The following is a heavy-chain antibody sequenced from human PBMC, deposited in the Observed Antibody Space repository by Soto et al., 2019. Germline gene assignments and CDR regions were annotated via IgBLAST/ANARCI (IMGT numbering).Heavy chain of an antibody. CDR2: LRYDGSNK. Sequence: QVQLVESGGGAVQPGRSLRLSCAASGFRFSGFGMHWVRQAPGKGLEWVAILRYDGSNKYYADSVKGRFTISRDNSQNTLYLQMDSLRVEDTAVYYCARDGVGATTFYGYFDYWGQGILVTVSS. J-gene: IGHJ4*02. V-gene: IGHV3-33*01. D-gene: IGHD1-26*01. CDR1: GFRFSGFG. CDR3: ARDGVGATTFYGYFDY.